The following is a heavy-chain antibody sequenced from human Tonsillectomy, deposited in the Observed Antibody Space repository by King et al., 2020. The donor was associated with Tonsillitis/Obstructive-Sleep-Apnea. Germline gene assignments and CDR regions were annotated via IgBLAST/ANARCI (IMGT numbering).Heavy chain of an antibody. Sequence: DVQLVESGGGLVQPGGSLRLSCAASGFTFSSYEMNWVRQAPGKGLEWVSYISSSGSTIYYADSVKGRFTISRDNAKNSLYLQMNSLRAEDTAVYYCARERGGGWNGPSNWFDPWGQGTLVTVSS. J-gene: IGHJ5*02. V-gene: IGHV3-48*03. D-gene: IGHD1-1*01. CDR3: ARERGGGWNGPSNWFDP. CDR2: ISSSGSTI. CDR1: GFTFSSYE.